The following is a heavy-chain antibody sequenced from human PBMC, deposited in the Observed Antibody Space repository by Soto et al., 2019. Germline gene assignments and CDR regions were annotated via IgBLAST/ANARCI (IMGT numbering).Heavy chain of an antibody. Sequence: GGSLRLSCAASGFTFSSYAMSWVRQAPGKGLEWVSAISGSGGSTYYADSVKGRFTISRDNSKNTLYLQMNSLRAEDTAVYYCAKFAPPGSSSWYNWFDPWGQGTLVTVSS. D-gene: IGHD6-13*01. J-gene: IGHJ5*02. CDR3: AKFAPPGSSSWYNWFDP. CDR2: ISGSGGST. CDR1: GFTFSSYA. V-gene: IGHV3-23*01.